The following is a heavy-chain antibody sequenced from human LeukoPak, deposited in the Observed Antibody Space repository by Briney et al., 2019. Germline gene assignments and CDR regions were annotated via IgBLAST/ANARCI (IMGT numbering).Heavy chain of an antibody. CDR2: ISGSGGST. CDR3: ANHGGGYCSGGSCYSNAFYI. V-gene: IGHV3-23*01. CDR1: GFTFSSYA. J-gene: IGHJ3*02. Sequence: GGSLRLSCAASGFTFSSYAMSWVRQAPGKGLEWVSAISGSGGSTYYADSVKGRFTISRDNSKNTLYLQMNSLRAEDTAVYYCANHGGGYCSGGSCYSNAFYIWGQGTMVTVSS. D-gene: IGHD2-15*01.